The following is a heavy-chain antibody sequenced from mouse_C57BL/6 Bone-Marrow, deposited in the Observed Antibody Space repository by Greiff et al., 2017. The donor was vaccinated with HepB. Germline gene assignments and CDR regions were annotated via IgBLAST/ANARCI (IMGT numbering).Heavy chain of an antibody. J-gene: IGHJ4*01. V-gene: IGHV1-64*01. CDR3: ARKGNGSSAMDY. CDR1: GYTFTSYW. Sequence: QVQLQQPGAELVKPGASVKLSCKASGYTFTSYWMHWVKQRPGQGLEWIGMIHPNSGSTNYNEKFKSKATLTVDKSSSTAYMQLISLTSEDSAVYYCARKGNGSSAMDYWGQGTSVTVSS. CDR2: IHPNSGST. D-gene: IGHD1-1*01.